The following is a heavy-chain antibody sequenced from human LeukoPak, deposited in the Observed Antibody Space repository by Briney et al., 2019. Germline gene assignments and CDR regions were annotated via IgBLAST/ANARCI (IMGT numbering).Heavy chain of an antibody. J-gene: IGHJ5*02. CDR3: ARGNNWSYVHWFDP. CDR2: VSSSSSYI. V-gene: IGHV3-21*04. CDR1: GFTFDDYG. D-gene: IGHD1-7*01. Sequence: PGGSLRLSCAASGFTFDDYGMNWVRQAPGKGLEWVSFVSSSSSYIYYADSVKGRFTISRDNAKSPLYLQMNSLRAEDTALYYCARGNNWSYVHWFDPWGQGTLVTVSS.